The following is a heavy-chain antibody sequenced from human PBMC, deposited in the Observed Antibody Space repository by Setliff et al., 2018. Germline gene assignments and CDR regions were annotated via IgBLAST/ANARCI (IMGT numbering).Heavy chain of an antibody. CDR3: ARRWNFGPYGSGIHDGFDM. CDR1: DGSFSDYY. J-gene: IGHJ3*02. V-gene: IGHV4-34*01. Sequence: SETLSLTCAVYDGSFSDYYWSWIRQPPGKGLEWIGEINHYGGTNYKSSLRSRVTISLDTSENQFSLKLNSVTAADTAVYYCARRWNFGPYGSGIHDGFDMWGQGTMVTVSS. CDR2: INHYGGT. D-gene: IGHD3-10*01.